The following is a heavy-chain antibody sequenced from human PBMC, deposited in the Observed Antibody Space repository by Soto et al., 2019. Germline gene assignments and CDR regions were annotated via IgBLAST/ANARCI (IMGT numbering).Heavy chain of an antibody. V-gene: IGHV3-33*01. CDR1: GFTFSSYG. J-gene: IGHJ6*03. CDR3: ARTQPTVATICELSCYYYMDV. CDR2: IWYDGSNK. D-gene: IGHD5-12*01. Sequence: QVQLVESGGGVVQPGRSLRLSCAASGFTFSSYGMHWVRQAPGKGLEWVAVIWYDGSNKYYADSVKGRFTISRDNSKNTLYLQMNSLRAEDTAVYYCARTQPTVATICELSCYYYMDVWGKGTTVTVSS.